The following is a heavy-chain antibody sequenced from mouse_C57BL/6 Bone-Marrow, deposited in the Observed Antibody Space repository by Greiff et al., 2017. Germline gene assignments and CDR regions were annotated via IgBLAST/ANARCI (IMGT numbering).Heavy chain of an antibody. J-gene: IGHJ3*01. CDR3: ARSRQLRLPWFAY. CDR1: GYTFTSYW. CDR2: IAPNSGGT. V-gene: IGHV1-72*01. D-gene: IGHD3-2*02. Sequence: QVQLQQPGAELVKPGASVKLSCKASGYTFTSYWLHWVKPRPGRGLEWIGRIAPNSGGTKYNEKFKSKATLTVDKPSSTAYMQLSSLTSEDSAVYYCARSRQLRLPWFAYWGQGTLVTVSA.